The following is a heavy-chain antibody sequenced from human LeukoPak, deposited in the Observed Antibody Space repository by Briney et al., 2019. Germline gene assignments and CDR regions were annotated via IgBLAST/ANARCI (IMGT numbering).Heavy chain of an antibody. CDR2: IYYSGST. D-gene: IGHD5-12*01. Sequence: SETLSLTCTVSGGSISSYYWSWLRQPPGKGLEWIGYIYYSGSTYYNPSLKSRVTISVDTSKNQFSLKLSSVTAADTAVYYCARGGGYDFYYYYMDVWGKGTTVTISS. J-gene: IGHJ6*03. CDR1: GGSISSYY. V-gene: IGHV4-59*01. CDR3: ARGGGYDFYYYYMDV.